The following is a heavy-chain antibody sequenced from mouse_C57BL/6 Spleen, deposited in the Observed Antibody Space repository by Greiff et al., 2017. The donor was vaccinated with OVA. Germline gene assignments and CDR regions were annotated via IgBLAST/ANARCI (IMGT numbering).Heavy chain of an antibody. V-gene: IGHV2-9-1*01. Sequence: VNLVESGPGLVAPSQSLSITCTVSGFSLTSYAISWVRQPPGKGLEWLGVIWTGGGTNYNSALKSRLSISKDNSKSQVFLKMNSLQTDNTTRYYSARNEAATSYWYFDVWGTGTTVTVSS. CDR3: ARNEAATSYWYFDV. CDR1: GFSLTSYA. D-gene: IGHD3-2*02. CDR2: IWTGGGT. J-gene: IGHJ1*03.